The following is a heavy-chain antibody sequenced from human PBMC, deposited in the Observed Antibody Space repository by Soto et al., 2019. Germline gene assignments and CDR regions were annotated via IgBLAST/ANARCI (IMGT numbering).Heavy chain of an antibody. CDR3: ARRAGGRIAARKWTFDY. CDR2: IYPGDSDT. J-gene: IGHJ4*02. D-gene: IGHD6-6*01. Sequence: PGESLKISCKGSGYSFTSYWIGWVRQMPGKGLEWTGIIYPGDSDTRYSPSFQGQVTISADKSISTAYLQWSSLKASDTAMYYCARRAGGRIAARKWTFDYWGQGTLVTVSS. V-gene: IGHV5-51*01. CDR1: GYSFTSYW.